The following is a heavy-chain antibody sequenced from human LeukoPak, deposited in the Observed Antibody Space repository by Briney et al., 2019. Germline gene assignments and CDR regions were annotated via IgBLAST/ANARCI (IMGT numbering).Heavy chain of an antibody. CDR1: NGSINSGSYY. V-gene: IGHV4-39*01. CDR2: IYYSGST. CDR3: ARATDYYYYYMDV. J-gene: IGHJ6*03. D-gene: IGHD4-17*01. Sequence: SETLSLTCTVSNGSINSGSYYWGWIRQPPGKGLEWIGSIYYSGSTYYNPSLKSRVTISVDTFKDQFSLKLSSVTASDTAVYYCARATDYYYYYMDVWGKGTTVTVSS.